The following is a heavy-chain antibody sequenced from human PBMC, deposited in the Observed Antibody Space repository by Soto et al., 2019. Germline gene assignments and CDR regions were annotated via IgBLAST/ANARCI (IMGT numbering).Heavy chain of an antibody. Sequence: QVQLVESGGGVVQPGRSLRLSCAASGFTFSSYGMHWVRQAPGKGLEWVAVIWYDGSNKYYADSVKGRFTISRDNSKNTLYLQMNSLRAEDTAVYYCARPMNVIAGFFDYWGQGTLVTVSS. CDR1: GFTFSSYG. CDR3: ARPMNVIAGFFDY. CDR2: IWYDGSNK. D-gene: IGHD6-13*01. V-gene: IGHV3-33*01. J-gene: IGHJ4*02.